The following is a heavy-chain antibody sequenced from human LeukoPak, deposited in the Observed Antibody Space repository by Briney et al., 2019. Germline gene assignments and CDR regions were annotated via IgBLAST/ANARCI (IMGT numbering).Heavy chain of an antibody. CDR3: ARDLPQLDSSGYYLPYYGMDV. J-gene: IGHJ6*02. CDR1: GCTFTGYY. V-gene: IGHV1-69*13. Sequence: SVKVSCKASGCTFTGYYMHWVRQAPGQGLEWMGGIIPIFDTANYAQKFQGRVTITADESTRSAYMELSSLRSEDTAVYYCARDLPQLDSSGYYLPYYGMDVWGQGTTVTVSS. CDR2: IIPIFDTA. D-gene: IGHD3-22*01.